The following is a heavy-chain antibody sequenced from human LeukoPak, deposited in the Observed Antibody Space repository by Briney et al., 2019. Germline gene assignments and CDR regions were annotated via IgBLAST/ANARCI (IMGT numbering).Heavy chain of an antibody. J-gene: IGHJ6*03. D-gene: IGHD2-2*01. V-gene: IGHV1-46*01. CDR3: ARGTSPYYYYYYMDV. CDR2: INPSGGST. CDR1: GYIFTSYY. Sequence: ASVKVSCKASGYIFTSYYMHWVRQAPGQGLEWMGIINPSGGSTSYAQKFQGRVTMTRDTSTSTVYMELSSLRSEDTAVYYCARGTSPYYYYYYMDVWGKGTTVTVSS.